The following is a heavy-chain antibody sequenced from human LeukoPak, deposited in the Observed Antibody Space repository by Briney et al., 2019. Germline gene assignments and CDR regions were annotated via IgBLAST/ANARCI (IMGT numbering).Heavy chain of an antibody. CDR1: GFTFSSYG. Sequence: GGSLRLSCAASGFTFSSYGMHWVRQAPGKGLEWVAVISSDGSSKYYTDSVKSRFTISRDNSKNTLYLQMNSLRAEDTAVYYCARGEDSKTYPVSGYWGQGTLVTVSS. V-gene: IGHV3-30*03. D-gene: IGHD3-22*01. CDR3: ARGEDSKTYPVSGY. J-gene: IGHJ4*02. CDR2: ISSDGSSK.